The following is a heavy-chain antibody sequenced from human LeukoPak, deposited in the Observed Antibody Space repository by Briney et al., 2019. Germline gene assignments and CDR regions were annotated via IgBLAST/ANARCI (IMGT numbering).Heavy chain of an antibody. CDR2: ISWNSGGI. CDR3: AKGVVPAAHDAFDI. J-gene: IGHJ3*02. CDR1: GYTFDDYA. Sequence: HSGGSLRLSCAASGYTFDDYAMHWVRQAPGKGLVWVSGISWNSGGIGYADSVKGRFTISRDNAKNSLYLQMNSLRAEDMALYYCAKGVVPAAHDAFDIWGQGTMVTVSS. D-gene: IGHD2-2*01. V-gene: IGHV3-9*03.